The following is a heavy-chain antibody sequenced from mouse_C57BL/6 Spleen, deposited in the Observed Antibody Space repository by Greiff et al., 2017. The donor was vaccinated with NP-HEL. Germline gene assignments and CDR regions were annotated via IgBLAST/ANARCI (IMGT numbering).Heavy chain of an antibody. CDR1: GYAFSSYW. J-gene: IGHJ2*01. Sequence: QVQLQQSGAELVKPGASVKISCKASGYAFSSYWMNWVKQRPGKGLEWIGQIYPGDGDTNYNGKFKGKATLTADKSSSTAYMQLSSLTSEDSAVYFCARYPYSRYYFDYWGQGTTLTVSS. CDR2: IYPGDGDT. V-gene: IGHV1-80*01. CDR3: ARYPYSRYYFDY. D-gene: IGHD2-12*01.